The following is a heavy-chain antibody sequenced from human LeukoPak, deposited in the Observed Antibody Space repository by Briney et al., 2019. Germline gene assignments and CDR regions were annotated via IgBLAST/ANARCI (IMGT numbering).Heavy chain of an antibody. Sequence: GGSLRLPCAASGFPFSTHSLNWVRQAPGKGLEWVAGISDSGGSTNYADSVKGRFTISRDNPKNTLYLQMNSLRAEDTAVYFCAKRGVVIRVILVGFHKEAYYFDSWGQGALVTVSS. CDR3: AKRGVVIRVILVGFHKEAYYFDS. CDR1: GFPFSTHS. V-gene: IGHV3-23*01. J-gene: IGHJ4*02. CDR2: ISDSGGST. D-gene: IGHD3-22*01.